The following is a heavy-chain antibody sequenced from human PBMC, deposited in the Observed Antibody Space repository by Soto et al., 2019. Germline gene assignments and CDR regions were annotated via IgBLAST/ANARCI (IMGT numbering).Heavy chain of an antibody. CDR3: ARNCSTTSCQIWGFDY. CDR1: GGSFSGYY. D-gene: IGHD2-2*01. Sequence: QVQLQQWGAGLLKPSETLSLTCAVYGGSFSGYYWSWIRQPPGKGLEWIGENNHSGSTNYSPSLKSRVTISVDTSKNQFSLKLSSVTAADTAVYYCARNCSTTSCQIWGFDYWGQGTLVTVSS. J-gene: IGHJ4*02. V-gene: IGHV4-34*01. CDR2: NNHSGST.